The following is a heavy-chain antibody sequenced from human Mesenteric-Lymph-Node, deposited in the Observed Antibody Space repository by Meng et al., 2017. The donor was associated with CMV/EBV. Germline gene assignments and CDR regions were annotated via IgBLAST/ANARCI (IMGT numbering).Heavy chain of an antibody. CDR2: VYYSGST. Sequence: GSVGSYNHYWGWIRQPPGKGLEWIGSVYYSGSTFYNSSLKSRLTMSIDTSKNQFSLKLSSVTAADTAVYYCARRASTGYIAGGWFDPWGQGTLVTVSS. V-gene: IGHV4-39*07. D-gene: IGHD3-9*01. CDR1: GSVGSYNHY. CDR3: ARRASTGYIAGGWFDP. J-gene: IGHJ5*02.